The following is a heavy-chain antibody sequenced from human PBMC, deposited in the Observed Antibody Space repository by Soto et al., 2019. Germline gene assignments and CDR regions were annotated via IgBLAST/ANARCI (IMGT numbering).Heavy chain of an antibody. CDR2: ISAYNGKT. J-gene: IGHJ4*02. D-gene: IGHD3-16*01. Sequence: QVQLVQSGAEVKKPGAAVKVSCKASGYTFTNFGISWVRHAPGQGLEWMGWISAYNGKTNYAQNFQGRVTMTKDTSTSKAYMELRSLRSDDTAVYYSARGGTPIDSGGQGNLVTVSS. CDR1: GYTFTNFG. CDR3: ARGGTPIDS. V-gene: IGHV1-18*01.